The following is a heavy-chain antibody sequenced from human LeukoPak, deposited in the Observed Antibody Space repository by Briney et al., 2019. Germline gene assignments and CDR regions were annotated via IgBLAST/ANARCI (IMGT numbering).Heavy chain of an antibody. CDR3: ATGSPFDY. CDR2: ISGSGGST. Sequence: GGSLRLSCAASGFILSSFAMTWVRQAPGKGLEWVSSISGSGGSTYHADSVKGRFTISRDNSKNTLYLQMNSLRAEDTALYYCATGSPFDYWGQGTLVTVSP. J-gene: IGHJ4*02. V-gene: IGHV3-23*01. CDR1: GFILSSFA. D-gene: IGHD3-10*01.